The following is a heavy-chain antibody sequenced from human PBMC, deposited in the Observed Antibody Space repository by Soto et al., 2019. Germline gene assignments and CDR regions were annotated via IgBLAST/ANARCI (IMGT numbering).Heavy chain of an antibody. CDR3: ATLQLVRHYFDY. CDR1: EGTFSSYA. D-gene: IGHD6-6*01. J-gene: IGHJ4*02. CDR2: IIPIFGTA. Sequence: ASVKVSCKASEGTFSSYAISWVRQAPGQGLEWMGGIIPIFGTANYAQKFQGRVTITADESTSTAYMELSSLRSEDTAVYYCATLQLVRHYFDYWGQGTLVTVSS. V-gene: IGHV1-69*13.